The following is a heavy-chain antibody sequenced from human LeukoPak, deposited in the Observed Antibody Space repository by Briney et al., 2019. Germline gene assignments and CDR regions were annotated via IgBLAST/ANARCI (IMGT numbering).Heavy chain of an antibody. CDR1: GYTFTSYG. J-gene: IGHJ6*03. V-gene: IGHV1-18*01. CDR2: ISAYNGNT. CDR3: ARGPQTRTPRANVLRYFDWSPYYYYYMDV. D-gene: IGHD3-9*01. Sequence: GESLKVSCKASGYTFTSYGISWVRQAPGQGLEWMGGISAYNGNTNYAQKLQGRVTMTTDTSTSTAYMELSSLRSEDTAVYYCARGPQTRTPRANVLRYFDWSPYYYYYMDVWGKGTTVTISS.